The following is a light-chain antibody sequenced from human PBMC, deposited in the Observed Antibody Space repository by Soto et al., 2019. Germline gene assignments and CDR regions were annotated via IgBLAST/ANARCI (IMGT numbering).Light chain of an antibody. CDR3: QQYGSSTGYT. V-gene: IGKV3-20*01. CDR2: VAS. J-gene: IGKJ2*01. Sequence: EIVLTQSPGTLSLSPGERATLSCRASQSVSSSYLAWYQQKTGQAPRLLIYVASSRATGIPDRFSGSGSGTDFPLTISSLEPEDFAVYYCQQYGSSTGYTFGQGTKLEIK. CDR1: QSVSSSY.